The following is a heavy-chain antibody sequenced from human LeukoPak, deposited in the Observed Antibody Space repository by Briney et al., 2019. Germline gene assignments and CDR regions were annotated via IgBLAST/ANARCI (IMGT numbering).Heavy chain of an antibody. Sequence: AGGSLRLSCAGSGFDFDDYAMSWVRQAPGKGLEWVSGISASGKTIYYGDSVKGRVTISRDNSKNTLYLQMNSLRAEDTAVYYCAKDGIAAAVPFDYWGQGTLVTVSS. CDR3: AKDGIAAAVPFDY. J-gene: IGHJ4*02. V-gene: IGHV3-23*01. CDR1: GFDFDDYA. CDR2: ISASGKTI. D-gene: IGHD6-13*01.